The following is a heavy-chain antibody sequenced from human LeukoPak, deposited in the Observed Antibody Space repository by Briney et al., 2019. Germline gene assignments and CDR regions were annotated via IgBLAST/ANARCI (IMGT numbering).Heavy chain of an antibody. J-gene: IGHJ3*02. CDR2: ISSSSSHI. Sequence: GESLKISCAASGFTFSSYSMNWVRQAPGKGLEWVSSISSSSSHIYYADSVKGRFTISRDNAKNSLYLQMSSLRVEDTAVFYCVRAWGGGSYSDAFDIWGQGTMVTVSS. CDR1: GFTFSSYS. D-gene: IGHD1-26*01. V-gene: IGHV3-21*06. CDR3: VRAWGGGSYSDAFDI.